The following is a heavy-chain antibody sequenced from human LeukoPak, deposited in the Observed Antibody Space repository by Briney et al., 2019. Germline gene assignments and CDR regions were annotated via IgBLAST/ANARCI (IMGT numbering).Heavy chain of an antibody. CDR2: ISSNGGST. V-gene: IGHV3-64*01. Sequence: GGSLSLSCAAPGFTFGSYVMHWVGQAPGKGLKYVSAISSNGGSTYYANSVKGRFTISRDNSKNTLYLQMGSLRAEDMAVYYCARVVGSSWYDYWGQGTLVTVSS. CDR1: GFTFGSYV. J-gene: IGHJ4*02. CDR3: ARVVGSSWYDY. D-gene: IGHD6-13*01.